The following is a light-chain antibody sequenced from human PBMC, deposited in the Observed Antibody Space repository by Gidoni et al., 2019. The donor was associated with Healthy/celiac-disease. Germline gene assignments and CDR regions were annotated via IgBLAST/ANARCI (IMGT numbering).Light chain of an antibody. Sequence: DIVMTQSPDPLAVSLGERATINCKSSQSVLYSSNNKNYLAWYQQKPGQPPKLLIYWASTRESVVPDRFSGSGSGTDFTLTISSLQAEDVAVYYCQQYYSTPPTFGQXTKLEIK. V-gene: IGKV4-1*01. CDR3: QQYYSTPPT. CDR1: QSVLYSSNNKNY. CDR2: WAS. J-gene: IGKJ2*01.